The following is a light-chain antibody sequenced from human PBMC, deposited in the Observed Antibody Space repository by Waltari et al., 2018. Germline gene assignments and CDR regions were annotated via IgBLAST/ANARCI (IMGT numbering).Light chain of an antibody. V-gene: IGKV1-5*03. J-gene: IGKJ4*01. CDR1: QSISRW. Sequence: DIQMTQTPSTLSASVGDRGTITCRASQSISRWLAWYQQKPGKAPKPLIYRASNLESGVPSRISSSGSGTEVTLTINSLQPDDVASYYCLQYNSYPDLTYGGGTKVDIK. CDR2: RAS. CDR3: LQYNSYPDLT.